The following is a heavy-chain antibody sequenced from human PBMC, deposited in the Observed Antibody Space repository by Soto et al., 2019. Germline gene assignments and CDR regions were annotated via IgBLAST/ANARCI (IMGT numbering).Heavy chain of an antibody. J-gene: IGHJ6*02. CDR3: ASLRVEMATIGYGMDV. CDR1: GFTFSSYS. Sequence: QPGGSLRLSCAASGFTFSSYSMNWVRQAPGKGLEWVSYISSSSSTIYYADSVKGRFTISRDNAKNSLYLQMNSLRDEDTAVYYCASLRVEMATIGYGMDVWGQGTTVTVSS. D-gene: IGHD5-12*01. CDR2: ISSSSSTI. V-gene: IGHV3-48*02.